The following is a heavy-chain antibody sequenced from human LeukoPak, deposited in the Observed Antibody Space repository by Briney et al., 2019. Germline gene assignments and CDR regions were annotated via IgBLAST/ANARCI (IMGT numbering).Heavy chain of an antibody. CDR2: ISVSGNT. CDR1: GFTLSSYA. CDR3: AKAPVTTCSGAYCYPFDY. J-gene: IGHJ4*02. Sequence: PGGSLRLSCAASGFTLSSYAMSWVRQGPGKGLEWVSAISVSGNTYHADPVKGRFTISRDSYKNTLYLQMNSLRAEDAAVYYCAKAPVTTCSGAYCYPFDYWGQGTLVTVSS. V-gene: IGHV3-23*01. D-gene: IGHD2-15*01.